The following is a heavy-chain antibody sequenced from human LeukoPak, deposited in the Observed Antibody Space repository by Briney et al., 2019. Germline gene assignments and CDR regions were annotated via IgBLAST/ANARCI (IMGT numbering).Heavy chain of an antibody. CDR3: AKCGGWSQYYFDY. D-gene: IGHD6-19*01. J-gene: IGHJ4*02. CDR2: ISGSGGST. CDR1: GFTFSSYA. V-gene: IGHV3-23*01. Sequence: PRGSLRLSCAASGFTFSSYAMSWVRQAPGKGLEWVSAISGSGGSTYYADSVKGRFTISRDNSKNTLYLQMNSLRAEDTAVYYCAKCGGWSQYYFDYWGQGTLVTVSS.